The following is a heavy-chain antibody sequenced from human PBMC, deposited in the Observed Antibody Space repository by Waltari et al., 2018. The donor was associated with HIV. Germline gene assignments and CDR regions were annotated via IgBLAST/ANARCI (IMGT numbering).Heavy chain of an antibody. CDR3: ARQSLGSFDY. Sequence: EVELLESGGGLVQPGGSLRLSCATSGFTFISSSMSWVRQAPRKGLEWVSAITVSGGSTYYADSVKGRFTISRDNSKNTLYLQMDSLRAEDTAVYYCARQSLGSFDYWGQGTLVTVSS. D-gene: IGHD7-27*01. V-gene: IGHV3-23*01. J-gene: IGHJ4*02. CDR1: GFTFISSS. CDR2: ITVSGGST.